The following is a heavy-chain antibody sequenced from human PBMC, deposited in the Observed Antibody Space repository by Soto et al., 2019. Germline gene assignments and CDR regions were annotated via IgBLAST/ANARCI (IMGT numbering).Heavy chain of an antibody. V-gene: IGHV1-2*02. CDR1: GYTFTSYG. CDR3: ARAEYTFDAFDI. Sequence: ASVKVSCKASGYTFTSYGISWVRQAPGQGHEWVGWINPNSGDTNYAQNFQGRVTMTRDTSISTAYMELSRLKSDDTAVYYCARAEYTFDAFDIWGQGTMVTV. J-gene: IGHJ3*02. D-gene: IGHD5-18*01. CDR2: INPNSGDT.